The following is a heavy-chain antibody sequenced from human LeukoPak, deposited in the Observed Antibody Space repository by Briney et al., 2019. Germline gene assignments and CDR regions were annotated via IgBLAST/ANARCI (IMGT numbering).Heavy chain of an antibody. J-gene: IGHJ4*02. CDR1: GFTFSNYG. CDR2: IWYDGSKK. V-gene: IGHV3-33*01. CDR3: ARDDSSHAPFDY. Sequence: PGGSLRLSCAASGFTFSNYGFHWVRQAPGKGLEWVSVIWYDGSKKYYAESVKGRFTISRDIFKTTLYLQMNSLKVEDTAVYYCARDDSSHAPFDYWGQGTLVTVSS. D-gene: IGHD4-11*01.